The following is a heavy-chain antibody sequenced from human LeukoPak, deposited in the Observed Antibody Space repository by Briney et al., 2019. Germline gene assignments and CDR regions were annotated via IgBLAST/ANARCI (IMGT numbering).Heavy chain of an antibody. D-gene: IGHD6-19*01. CDR3: ARHASVDGNWPRPLDY. J-gene: IGHJ4*02. CDR2: IYYSGST. Sequence: PSETVSLTCTVSGGSISSSPYYWGWIRQPPGKGLEWIGNIYYSGSTYYNPSLKTRVTISVDTSKNQFSLKLTSVTAADTAVYYCARHASVDGNWPRPLDYWGQGSLVTVSS. CDR1: GGSISSSPYY. V-gene: IGHV4-39*01.